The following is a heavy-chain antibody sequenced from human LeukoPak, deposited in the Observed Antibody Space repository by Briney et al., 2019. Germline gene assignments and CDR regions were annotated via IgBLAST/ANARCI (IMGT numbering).Heavy chain of an antibody. J-gene: IGHJ5*02. CDR2: INHSGST. Sequence: AETLSLTCAVYGGSFSGYYWSWIRQPPGKGLEWIGEINHSGSTNYNPSLKRRVTISVDTSKKQFSLKQSSVTAAHPAVYYCARLLWFGELLSPNNWFDPWGQGTLVTVSS. D-gene: IGHD3-10*01. CDR1: GGSFSGYY. CDR3: ARLLWFGELLSPNNWFDP. V-gene: IGHV4-34*01.